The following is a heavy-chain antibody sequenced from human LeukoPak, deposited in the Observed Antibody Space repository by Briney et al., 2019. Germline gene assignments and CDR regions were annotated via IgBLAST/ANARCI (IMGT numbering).Heavy chain of an antibody. CDR3: ARGPFSGWYDEGDY. V-gene: IGHV3-21*04. Sequence: GGSLRLSCAASGFSFSSHSMHWVRQAPGKGLEWVSSISSSSSYIYYADSVKGRFTISRDNAKNSLYLQMNSLRADDTAVSYCARGPFSGWYDEGDYWGQGTLVTVSS. J-gene: IGHJ4*02. CDR1: GFSFSSHS. D-gene: IGHD6-19*01. CDR2: ISSSSSYI.